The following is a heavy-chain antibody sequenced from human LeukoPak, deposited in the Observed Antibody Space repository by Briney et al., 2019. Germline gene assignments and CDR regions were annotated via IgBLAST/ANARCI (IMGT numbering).Heavy chain of an antibody. CDR1: GITFSSYG. V-gene: IGHV3-23*01. CDR2: ISGSGDNT. Sequence: QPGGSLRLSCAVSGITFSSYGMTWVRQAGKGLEWVSVISGSGDNTYYADSVKGRFTISRDNSKNTLHLQMNSLRAEDTAVYYCAKTYDSSGYFYFDYWGQGALVTVSS. D-gene: IGHD3-22*01. J-gene: IGHJ4*02. CDR3: AKTYDSSGYFYFDY.